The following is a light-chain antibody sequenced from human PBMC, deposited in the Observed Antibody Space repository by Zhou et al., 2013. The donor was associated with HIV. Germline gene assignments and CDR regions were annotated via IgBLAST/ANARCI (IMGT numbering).Light chain of an antibody. CDR2: DVS. CDR1: SSDVGGYNY. Sequence: QSALTQPASVSGSPGQSITISCTGTSSDVGGYNYVSWYQQHPGKAPKLMIYDVSNRPSGVSNRFSGSKSGNTASLTISGLQAEDEADYYCSSYTRNNTRVFGGGTKVTVL. J-gene: IGLJ2*01. CDR3: SSYTRNNTRV. V-gene: IGLV2-14*03.